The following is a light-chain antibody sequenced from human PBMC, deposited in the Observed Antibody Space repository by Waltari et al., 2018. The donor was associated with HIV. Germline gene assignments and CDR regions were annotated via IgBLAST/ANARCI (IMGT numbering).Light chain of an antibody. J-gene: IGLJ3*02. V-gene: IGLV1-51*01. CDR1: SSNIGSNY. CDR3: GAWDASLTSGV. CDR2: DND. Sequence: QSVLTQPPSMSAAPGQRVTISCSGGSSNIGSNYVSWYQHLPGTAPKLLIYDNDKRPSGIPDRFSGSKSGTSATLDITGLQTGDEADYYCGAWDASLTSGVFGGGTKVTVL.